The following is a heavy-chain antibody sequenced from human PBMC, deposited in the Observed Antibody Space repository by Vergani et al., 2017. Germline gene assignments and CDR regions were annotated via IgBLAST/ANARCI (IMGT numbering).Heavy chain of an antibody. CDR3: ARDSRGDFYYYYYMDV. CDR1: GGSITSSSYY. Sequence: QLHLQESGPGLVKPSETLSLPCTVSGGSITSSSYYWGWIRQPPGKGLEWIGNIYHSGGAYYNPSLKGRVTISVDTSKNQFSLKLSSVTAADTAVYYCARDSRGDFYYYYYMDVWGKXP. CDR2: IYHSGGA. J-gene: IGHJ6*03. V-gene: IGHV4-39*02. D-gene: IGHD6-25*01.